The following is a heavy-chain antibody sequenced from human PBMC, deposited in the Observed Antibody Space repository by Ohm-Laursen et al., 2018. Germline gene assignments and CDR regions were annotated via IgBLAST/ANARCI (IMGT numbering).Heavy chain of an antibody. D-gene: IGHD3-3*01. CDR1: GGSISSYY. Sequence: GTLSLTCTVSGGSISSYYWSWIRQPPGKGLEWIGYIYYSGSTNYNPSLKSRVTISVDTSKNQFSLKLSSVTAADTAVYYCARLRFLEWNHNWFDPWGQGTLVTVSS. CDR2: IYYSGST. V-gene: IGHV4-59*01. J-gene: IGHJ5*02. CDR3: ARLRFLEWNHNWFDP.